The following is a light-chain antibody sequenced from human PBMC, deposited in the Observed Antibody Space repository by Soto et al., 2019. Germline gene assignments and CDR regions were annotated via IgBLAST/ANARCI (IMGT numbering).Light chain of an antibody. CDR3: QVWDGSSDPVV. V-gene: IGLV3-21*02. Sequence: SYELSQPPSVSVAPGQTARIACEGNNIGYRNVHWYQQKAGQAPVLVVYDDSDRPSGIPERISGSKSGNTAALTISRVEAGDEADYYCQVWDGSSDPVVFGGGTKVTVL. J-gene: IGLJ2*01. CDR1: NIGYRN. CDR2: DDS.